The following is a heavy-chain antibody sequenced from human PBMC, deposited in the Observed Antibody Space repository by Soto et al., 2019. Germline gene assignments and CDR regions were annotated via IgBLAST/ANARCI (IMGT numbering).Heavy chain of an antibody. Sequence: ASVKVSCKTSGYRFSDYGINWVRQAPGQGLEWMGWISAYNGNTNYAQKLQGRVTMTTDTSTSTAYMELRSLRSDDTAVYYCARDRDLTPPEVYYYGMDVWGQGTTVTVSS. V-gene: IGHV1-18*01. CDR2: ISAYNGNT. CDR1: GYRFSDYG. CDR3: ARDRDLTPPEVYYYGMDV. J-gene: IGHJ6*02.